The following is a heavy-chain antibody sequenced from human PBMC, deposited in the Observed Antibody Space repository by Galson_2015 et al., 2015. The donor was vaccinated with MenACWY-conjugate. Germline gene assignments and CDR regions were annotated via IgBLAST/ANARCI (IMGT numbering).Heavy chain of an antibody. CDR3: APSPYCSTTSCYAARAFDV. J-gene: IGHJ3*01. CDR2: IYWDDDK. D-gene: IGHD2-2*01. V-gene: IGHV2-5*02. Sequence: PPGQALEWLSLIYWDDDKRYSPSLKSRLTITKDTSKNQVVLSMTNMDPVYTATYYCAPSPYCSTTSCYAARAFDVWGQGTVVTVSS.